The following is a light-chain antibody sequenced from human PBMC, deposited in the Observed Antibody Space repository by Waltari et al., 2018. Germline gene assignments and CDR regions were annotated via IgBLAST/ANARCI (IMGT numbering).Light chain of an antibody. V-gene: IGLV1-40*01. J-gene: IGLJ1*01. Sequence: QSVLTQPPSVSGAPGQRVTISCTGSSSNIGAGYDVHWSQQLPGTAPKLLIYGNSSRSSGVPDRFSGSKSGTSASLAITGLQAEDEADYYCQSYDSSLSGYVFGTGTKVTVL. CDR2: GNS. CDR1: SSNIGAGYD. CDR3: QSYDSSLSGYV.